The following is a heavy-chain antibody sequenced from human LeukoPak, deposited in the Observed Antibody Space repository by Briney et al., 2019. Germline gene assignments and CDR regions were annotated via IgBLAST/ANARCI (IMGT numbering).Heavy chain of an antibody. Sequence: GGSLRPSCAASGFTFSSYWMSWVRQAPGKGLEWVANIKQDGSEKYYVDSVKGRFTISRDNAKNSLYLQMNSLRAEDTAVYYCARDDATKNYAYWGQGPRVTVSS. D-gene: IGHD5-12*01. CDR1: GFTFSSYW. CDR3: ARDDATKNYAY. CDR2: IKQDGSEK. J-gene: IGHJ4*02. V-gene: IGHV3-7*01.